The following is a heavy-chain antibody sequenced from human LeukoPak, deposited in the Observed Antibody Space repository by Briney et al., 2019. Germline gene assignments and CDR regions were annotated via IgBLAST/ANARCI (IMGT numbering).Heavy chain of an antibody. CDR2: MHSDGST. Sequence: GGSLRLSCAASGFAVSSNYMSWVRQPPGKGLEWVSVMHSDGSTYYADSVKGRFTISRDNLKNTLSLQMDSLRGEDTAVYYCARDQVLRGSNRTYYYGMDVWGKGTTVTVSS. V-gene: IGHV3-53*01. D-gene: IGHD1-14*01. CDR3: ARDQVLRGSNRTYYYGMDV. CDR1: GFAVSSNY. J-gene: IGHJ6*04.